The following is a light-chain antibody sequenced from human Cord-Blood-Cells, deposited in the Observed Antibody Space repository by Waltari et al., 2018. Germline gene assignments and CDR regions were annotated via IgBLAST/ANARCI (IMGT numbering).Light chain of an antibody. Sequence: DIQRPQSPSSLSAFVEARVTITCRASQSISSYLNWYQQKPGKAPKLLIYAASSLQSGVPSRFSGSGSGTDFTLTISSLQPEDFATYYCQQSYSTPYTFGQGTKLEIK. CDR1: QSISSY. J-gene: IGKJ2*01. V-gene: IGKV1-39*01. CDR3: QQSYSTPYT. CDR2: AAS.